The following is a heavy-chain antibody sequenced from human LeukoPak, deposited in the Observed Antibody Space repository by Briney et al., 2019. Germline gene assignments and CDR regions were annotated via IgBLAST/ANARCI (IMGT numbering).Heavy chain of an antibody. V-gene: IGHV3-7*01. D-gene: IGHD2-2*01. CDR3: ARFHYSSSTNCYPRHFDY. CDR2: IKQDATEQ. CDR1: GFTLSSYW. J-gene: IGHJ4*02. Sequence: QTGGSLRLSCAASGFTLSSYWMSWVRQAPGKGLEWVANIKQDATEQYYVESAKGRFTISRDNTKNSLYLQVNSLRAEDTAVYYCARFHYSSSTNCYPRHFDYWGQGTLVTVSS.